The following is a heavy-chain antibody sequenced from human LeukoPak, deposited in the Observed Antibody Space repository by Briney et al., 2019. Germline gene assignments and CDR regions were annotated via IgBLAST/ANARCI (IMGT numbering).Heavy chain of an antibody. Sequence: PGGSLRLSCAASGFTVSSNYMSWVRQAPGKGLEWVSGINWNGDSTGYADSVKGRFTISRDNAKNSLYLQMNSLRAEDTAVYYCAKVTYGSGTYGAFDSWGQGTLVTVSS. CDR1: GFTVSSNY. D-gene: IGHD3-10*01. J-gene: IGHJ4*02. CDR3: AKVTYGSGTYGAFDS. CDR2: INWNGDST. V-gene: IGHV3-20*04.